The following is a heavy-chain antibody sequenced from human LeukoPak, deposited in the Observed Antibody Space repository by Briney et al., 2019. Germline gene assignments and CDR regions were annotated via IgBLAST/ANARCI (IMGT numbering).Heavy chain of an antibody. V-gene: IGHV1-18*01. CDR3: AREYWDGYNPNYFDY. CDR1: GYTFTSCG. Sequence: GASVKVSCKASGYTFTSCGISWVRQAPGQGLEWMGWISAYNGNTNYAQKLQGRVTMTTDTSTSTAYMELRSLRSDDTAVYYCAREYWDGYNPNYFDYWGQGTLVTVSS. J-gene: IGHJ4*02. D-gene: IGHD5-24*01. CDR2: ISAYNGNT.